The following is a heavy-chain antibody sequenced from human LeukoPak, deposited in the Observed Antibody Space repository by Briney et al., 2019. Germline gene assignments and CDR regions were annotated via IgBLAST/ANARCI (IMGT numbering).Heavy chain of an antibody. V-gene: IGHV4-59*08. D-gene: IGHD3-10*01. CDR3: ASNYYGSGSLDY. CDR2: IYYSGST. CDR1: GGSISSYY. J-gene: IGHJ4*02. Sequence: PSETLSLTCTVSGGSISSYYWSWIRQPPGKGLEWIGYIYYSGSTNYNPSLKSRVTISVDTSKNQFSLKLSSVTAADTAVYYGASNYYGSGSLDYWGQGNLVTVSS.